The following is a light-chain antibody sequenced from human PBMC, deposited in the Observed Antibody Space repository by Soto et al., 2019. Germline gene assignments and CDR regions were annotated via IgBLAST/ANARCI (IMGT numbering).Light chain of an antibody. CDR3: QQYGSSLFT. CDR1: QSVSSKY. V-gene: IGKV3-20*01. Sequence: EIVLTQSPGTLSLSPGERATLSCRASQSVSSKYLAWYQQKPGQAPSVLIYGTSIRASGVPERFSGGGSGTDFTLTITRLEPEDFQVYYCQQYGSSLFTFGPGTKVDFK. J-gene: IGKJ3*01. CDR2: GTS.